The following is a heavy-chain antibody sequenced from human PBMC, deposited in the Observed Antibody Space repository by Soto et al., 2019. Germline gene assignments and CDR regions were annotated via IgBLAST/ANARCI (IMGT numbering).Heavy chain of an antibody. CDR3: TGYCSSTSCYIDYYYYYGMDV. V-gene: IGHV3-23*01. CDR1: GFTFSSYA. D-gene: IGHD2-2*02. CDR2: ISGSGGST. Sequence: EVQLLESGGGLVQPGGSLRLSCAASGFTFSSYAMSWVRRAPGKGLEWVSAISGSGGSTYYADSVKGRFTISRDNSKNTLYLQMNSLRAEDTAVYYATGYCSSTSCYIDYYYYYGMDVWGQGTTVTVSS. J-gene: IGHJ6*02.